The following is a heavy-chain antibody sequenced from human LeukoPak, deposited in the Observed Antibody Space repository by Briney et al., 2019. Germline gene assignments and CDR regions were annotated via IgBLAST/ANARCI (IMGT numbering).Heavy chain of an antibody. J-gene: IGHJ6*02. D-gene: IGHD6-13*01. CDR2: IYYSGST. Sequence: SETLSLTCAVYGGSFSGYYWSWIRQHPGKGLEWIGYIYYSGSTHYNPSLKSRVTISVDTSKNQFSLKLSSVTAADTAVYYCARDLGGSWYSNYYYYGMDVWGQGTTVTVSS. CDR1: GGSFSGYY. CDR3: ARDLGGSWYSNYYYYGMDV. V-gene: IGHV4-31*11.